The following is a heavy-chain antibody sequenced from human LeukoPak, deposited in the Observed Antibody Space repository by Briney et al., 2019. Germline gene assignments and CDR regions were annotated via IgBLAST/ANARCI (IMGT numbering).Heavy chain of an antibody. D-gene: IGHD3-22*01. Sequence: SETLSLTCAVYGGSFSGYYWSWIRQPPGKGLEWIGEINHSGSTNYNPPLKSRVTISVDTSQNQFSLKLSSVTAADTAVYYCKWLDEETSPKGFDYWGQGTPVTVSS. CDR2: INHSGST. CDR3: KWLDEETSPKGFDY. V-gene: IGHV4-34*01. J-gene: IGHJ4*01. CDR1: GGSFSGYY.